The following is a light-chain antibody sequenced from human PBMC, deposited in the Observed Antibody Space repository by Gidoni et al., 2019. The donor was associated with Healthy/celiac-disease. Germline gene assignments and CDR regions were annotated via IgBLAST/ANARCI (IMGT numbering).Light chain of an antibody. CDR2: EGS. Sequence: QSALPQPASVSGSPGHSITISCTGTSSAVGRYNLVSWYQQHPGKAPKHMSYEGSKRPSGVSNRFAGSKSGNTGALTSSGLQAEDEADYYCCSYAGSRGSRVFGGGTKLTVL. J-gene: IGLJ3*02. CDR1: SSAVGRYNL. CDR3: CSYAGSRGSRV. V-gene: IGLV2-23*01.